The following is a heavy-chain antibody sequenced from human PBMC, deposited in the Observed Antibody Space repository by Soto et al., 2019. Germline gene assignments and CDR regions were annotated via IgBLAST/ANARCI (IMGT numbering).Heavy chain of an antibody. D-gene: IGHD2-15*01. CDR3: ASSFCSGGSCYSEVGTFEI. CDR2: IKQDGSEK. J-gene: IGHJ3*02. Sequence: GGSLRLSCAASGFTFSSYWMSWVRQAPGKGLEWVANIKQDGSEKYYVDSVKGRFTISRDNAKNSLYLQMNSLRAEDTAVYYCASSFCSGGSCYSEVGTFEIWGQGTMVTVSS. CDR1: GFTFSSYW. V-gene: IGHV3-7*01.